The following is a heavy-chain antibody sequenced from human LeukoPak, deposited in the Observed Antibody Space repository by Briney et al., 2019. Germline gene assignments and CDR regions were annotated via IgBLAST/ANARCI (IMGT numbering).Heavy chain of an antibody. J-gene: IGHJ3*02. Sequence: SETLSLTCTASGGSISSYYWSWIRQPPGKGLEWIGYMYYNRSTNYNPSLKSRVTISVDTSKNQFSLKLSSVTAADTAVYYCARGGGYFLIDAFDIWGLGTMVTVSS. D-gene: IGHD3-22*01. V-gene: IGHV4-59*01. CDR1: GGSISSYY. CDR2: MYYNRST. CDR3: ARGGGYFLIDAFDI.